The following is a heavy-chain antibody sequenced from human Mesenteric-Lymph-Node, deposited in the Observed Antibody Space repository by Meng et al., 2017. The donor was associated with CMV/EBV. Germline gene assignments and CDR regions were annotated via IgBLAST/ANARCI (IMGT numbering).Heavy chain of an antibody. V-gene: IGHV3-48*03. Sequence: GESLKISCGASGFTFSTYEMNWVRQAPGKGLEWVSYINYAGSIKSYADSVKGRFIISRDNARNSLYLQMNSLRAEDTAVYYCARDRYCFNGVCLAPASYYYGMNVWGQGTTVTVSS. CDR2: INYAGSIK. D-gene: IGHD2-8*01. CDR3: ARDRYCFNGVCLAPASYYYGMNV. CDR1: GFTFSTYE. J-gene: IGHJ6*02.